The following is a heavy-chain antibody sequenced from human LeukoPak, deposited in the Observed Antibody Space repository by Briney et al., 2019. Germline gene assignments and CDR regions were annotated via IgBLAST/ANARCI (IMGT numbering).Heavy chain of an antibody. CDR1: GYTFTSYG. J-gene: IGHJ5*02. Sequence: SVKVSCKASGYTFTSYGISWVRQAPGQGLEWMGGIIPIFGTANYAQKFQGRVTITADESTSTAYMELSSLRSEDTAVYYCASSVSRYCSGGSCYSGFDPWGQGTLVTVSS. CDR3: ASSVSRYCSGGSCYSGFDP. V-gene: IGHV1-69*13. CDR2: IIPIFGTA. D-gene: IGHD2-15*01.